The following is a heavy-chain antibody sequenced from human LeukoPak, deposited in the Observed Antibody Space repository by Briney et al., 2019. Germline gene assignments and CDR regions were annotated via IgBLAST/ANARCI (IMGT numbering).Heavy chain of an antibody. V-gene: IGHV3-21*01. D-gene: IGHD2-15*01. Sequence: GGSLRLSYAAAGFTFISCSMYWVRQAPGKGLEWVSSISSSSSYIYYADSVKGRFTISRDNAKNSLYLQMNSLRAEDTAVYYCARDSAGDYIGRSCYTYYYYYYMDVWGKGTTVTVSS. J-gene: IGHJ6*03. CDR1: GFTFISCS. CDR3: ARDSAGDYIGRSCYTYYYYYYMDV. CDR2: ISSSSSYI.